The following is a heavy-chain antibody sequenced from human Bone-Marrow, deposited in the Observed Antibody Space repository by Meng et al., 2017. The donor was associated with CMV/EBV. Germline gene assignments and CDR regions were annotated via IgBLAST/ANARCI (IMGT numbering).Heavy chain of an antibody. Sequence: GESLKISCVGAGFTFSNYAIHWVRQAPGKGLEWVAVISYDGSNKYYADSVKGRFTISRDNSKNTLYLQMNSLRAEDTAVYYCARGPYQLLYYYFDYWGQGTLVTVSS. CDR1: GFTFSNYA. CDR2: ISYDGSNK. D-gene: IGHD2-2*02. V-gene: IGHV3-30*04. CDR3: ARGPYQLLYYYFDY. J-gene: IGHJ4*02.